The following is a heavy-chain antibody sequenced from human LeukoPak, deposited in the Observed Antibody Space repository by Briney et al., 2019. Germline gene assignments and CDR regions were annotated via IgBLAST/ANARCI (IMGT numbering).Heavy chain of an antibody. Sequence: GGSLRLSCAASGFTFSSYAMSWVRQAPGKGLEWVSAISGSGGSTYYADSVKGRFTISRDNSKSTLYLQMNSLSAEDTALFYCAKDWGMFTGYANSFDYWGQGTLVSVSS. CDR3: AKDWGMFTGYANSFDY. CDR2: ISGSGGST. CDR1: GFTFSSYA. J-gene: IGHJ4*02. D-gene: IGHD3-16*01. V-gene: IGHV3-23*01.